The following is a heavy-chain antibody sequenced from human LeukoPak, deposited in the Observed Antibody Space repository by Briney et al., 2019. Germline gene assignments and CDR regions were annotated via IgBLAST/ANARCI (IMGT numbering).Heavy chain of an antibody. J-gene: IGHJ4*02. Sequence: GGSLRLSCAASGFIFSNCAMSWVRQAPGKGLEWVSSISGSGGSTYSADSVKGRFTISRDNSKNTLYLQMNSLRAEDTAVYYCAKDGTLTTGITNDLDYWGQGTLVTVSS. V-gene: IGHV3-23*01. CDR2: ISGSGGST. D-gene: IGHD4-17*01. CDR3: AKDGTLTTGITNDLDY. CDR1: GFIFSNCA.